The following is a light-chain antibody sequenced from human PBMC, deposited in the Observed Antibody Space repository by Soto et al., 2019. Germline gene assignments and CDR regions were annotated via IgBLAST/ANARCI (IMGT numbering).Light chain of an antibody. Sequence: DIQLTQSPSVLSASVGDRVTITCRASQASGSYLAWYQQKPGKAPKLLIYAASTLQGGVPSRFSGSGSETEFTLTISSLQPEDFATYYCQQLQDYPLTFGGRTKVEIK. CDR1: QASGSY. J-gene: IGKJ4*01. V-gene: IGKV1-9*01. CDR2: AAS. CDR3: QQLQDYPLT.